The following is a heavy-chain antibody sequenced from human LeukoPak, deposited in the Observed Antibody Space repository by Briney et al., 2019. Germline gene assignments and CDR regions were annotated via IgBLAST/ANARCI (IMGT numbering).Heavy chain of an antibody. CDR1: GFSFSDSV. V-gene: IGHV3-30*04. CDR2: ISHDVKTT. J-gene: IGHJ4*02. Sequence: GKSLRLSCVASGFSFSDSVIHWVRQAPGKGLEWVAVISHDVKTTYYADSAKGRFTISRDNSKNTLYLQMNSLRAEDTAVYYCAKDRSGDLDYWGQGTLVTVSS. D-gene: IGHD4-17*01. CDR3: AKDRSGDLDY.